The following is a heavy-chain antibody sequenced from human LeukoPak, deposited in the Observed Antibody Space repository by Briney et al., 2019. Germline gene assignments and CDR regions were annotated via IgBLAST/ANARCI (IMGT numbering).Heavy chain of an antibody. D-gene: IGHD6-13*01. CDR2: ISSSSSYI. CDR3: ARDPAAAGTVAIYYFDY. V-gene: IGHV3-21*01. Sequence: GGSLRLSCAASGFTFSTYAMNWVRQAPGKGLEWVSSISSSSSYIYYADSVKGRFTISRDNAKNSLYLQMNSLRAEDTAVYYCARDPAAAGTVAIYYFDYWGQGTLVTVSS. CDR1: GFTFSTYA. J-gene: IGHJ4*02.